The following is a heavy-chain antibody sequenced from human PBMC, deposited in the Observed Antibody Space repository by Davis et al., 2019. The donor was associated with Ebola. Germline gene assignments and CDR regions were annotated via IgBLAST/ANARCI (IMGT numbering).Heavy chain of an antibody. J-gene: IGHJ5*02. D-gene: IGHD1-14*01. CDR2: MNPKTGNT. CDR1: GYTFTGYY. V-gene: IGHV1-8*02. Sequence: ASVKVSCKASGYTFTGYYIHWVRQAPGQGLEWMGWMNPKTGNTGYAQKFQGRVTFTRNTSLNTAYMELTSLRSEDTAIYYCARSAAITAIYNWFDPWGQGTLVTVSS. CDR3: ARSAAITAIYNWFDP.